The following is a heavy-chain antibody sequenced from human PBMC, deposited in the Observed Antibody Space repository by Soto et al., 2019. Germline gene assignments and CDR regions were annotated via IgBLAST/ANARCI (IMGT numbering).Heavy chain of an antibody. Sequence: GSLRLSCAASGFTFSNYGMSWVRQAPGKGLEWVSVISGSGGSTYYADSVKGRFTLSRDNSKNTVYLQMNSLRAEDTAVYYCAKDSPVGVPLLRDLHDWGQGXLVTVSS. J-gene: IGHJ1*01. CDR2: ISGSGGST. D-gene: IGHD2-15*01. V-gene: IGHV3-23*01. CDR3: AKDSPVGVPLLRDLHD. CDR1: GFTFSNYG.